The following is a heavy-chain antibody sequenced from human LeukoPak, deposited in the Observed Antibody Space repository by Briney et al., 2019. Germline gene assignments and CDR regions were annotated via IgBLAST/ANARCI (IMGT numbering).Heavy chain of an antibody. V-gene: IGHV1-69*10. D-gene: IGHD5-18*01. Sequence: AVKVSFKASGVTFISYAISWGPQGPGQGREWRGRIIPILGIANYAQKLQGRVTITADKSTSTAYMEPSSLRSEDTDVYYCARDGDTAATTHWFDPWGQGTRVTVSS. CDR2: IIPILGIA. CDR1: GVTFISYA. CDR3: ARDGDTAATTHWFDP. J-gene: IGHJ5*02.